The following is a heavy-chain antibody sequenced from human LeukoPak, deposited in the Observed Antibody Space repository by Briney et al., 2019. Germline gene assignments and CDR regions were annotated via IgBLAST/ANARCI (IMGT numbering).Heavy chain of an antibody. J-gene: IGHJ4*02. CDR3: ARSSPYYYDSSGYYYYFDY. CDR2: INWSGGST. V-gene: IGHV3-20*04. D-gene: IGHD3-22*01. CDR1: GFTFDDYG. Sequence: GGSLRLSCAASGFTFDDYGMSWVRHAPGKGLEWVSGINWSGGSTDYADSVKGRFTISRDNAKNSLYLQMNSLRAEDTALYYCARSSPYYYDSSGYYYYFDYWGQGTLVTVSS.